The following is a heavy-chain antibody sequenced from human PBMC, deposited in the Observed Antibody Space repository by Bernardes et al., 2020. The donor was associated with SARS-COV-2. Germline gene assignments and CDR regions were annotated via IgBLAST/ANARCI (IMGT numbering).Heavy chain of an antibody. CDR1: GGSFSVYC. J-gene: IGHJ5*01. V-gene: IGHV4-34*01. CDR2: ITHSGSS. CDR3: ARTPDYDVLTGSYAEGYDS. D-gene: IGHD3-9*01. Sequence: TLSLTCAFYGGSFSVYCWTWIRQSPGKGLEWIGEITHSGSSNYNPSLKRPLTISADRSKNQFSLRLSSVTAADTAVYYCARTPDYDVLTGSYAEGYDSWGQGTQVTVS.